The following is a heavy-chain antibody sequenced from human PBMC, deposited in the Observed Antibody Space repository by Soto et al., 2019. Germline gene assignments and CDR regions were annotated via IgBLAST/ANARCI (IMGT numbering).Heavy chain of an antibody. Sequence: ASVKVSCKASGYTFTSYAMHWVRQAPGQRLEWMGWINAGNGNTKYSQKFQGRVTMTEDTSTDTAYMELSSLRSEDTAVYYCATDLRHVLYGANWFDPWGQGTLVTVSS. CDR2: INAGNGNT. D-gene: IGHD3-16*02. J-gene: IGHJ5*02. CDR3: ATDLRHVLYGANWFDP. CDR1: GYTFTSYA. V-gene: IGHV1-3*01.